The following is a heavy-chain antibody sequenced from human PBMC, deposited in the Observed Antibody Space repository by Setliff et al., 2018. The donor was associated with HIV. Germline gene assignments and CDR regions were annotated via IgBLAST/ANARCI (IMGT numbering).Heavy chain of an antibody. J-gene: IGHJ6*03. Sequence: SETLSLTCVVYRGSFSDYYWTWIRQPPGKGLEWIWEISPSGSTNYNPSLKSRVTISVDTSENQFSLKLSSVTAADTAVYYCARTPQEVVVVAATRPYYYYYMDVWGKGTTVTVSS. CDR3: ARTPQEVVVVAATRPYYYYYMDV. CDR1: RGSFSDYY. V-gene: IGHV4-34*01. D-gene: IGHD2-15*01. CDR2: ISPSGST.